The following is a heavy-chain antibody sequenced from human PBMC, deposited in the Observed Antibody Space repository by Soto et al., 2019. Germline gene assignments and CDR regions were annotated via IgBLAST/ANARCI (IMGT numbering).Heavy chain of an antibody. CDR2: ISCCGGST. Sequence: GGSLRLSCVASGFNFKKFAMSWVRQAPGEGLEWVSGISCCGGSTSYADSVKGRFSIARDDSTNTLSLQMNNLRVEDTAQYYCAKADGEQWLLPHLDKWGQGTLVTVSS. CDR1: GFNFKKFA. CDR3: AKADGEQWLLPHLDK. D-gene: IGHD6-19*01. V-gene: IGHV3-23*01. J-gene: IGHJ4*02.